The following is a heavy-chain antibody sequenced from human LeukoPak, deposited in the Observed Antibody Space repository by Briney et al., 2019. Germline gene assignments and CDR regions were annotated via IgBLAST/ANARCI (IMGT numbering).Heavy chain of an antibody. Sequence: TSETLSLTCTVSGGSVSSGGYYWSWVRQPPGKGLEWIGHKYSSGSTSYNPSLMSRVTISLDMSKKQLSLKMSSVTAANTAVYYCARDKSGSSGYYDAFDIWGQGTMVTVSS. V-gene: IGHV4-61*08. J-gene: IGHJ3*02. CDR2: KYSSGST. CDR1: GGSVSSGGYY. D-gene: IGHD3-22*01. CDR3: ARDKSGSSGYYDAFDI.